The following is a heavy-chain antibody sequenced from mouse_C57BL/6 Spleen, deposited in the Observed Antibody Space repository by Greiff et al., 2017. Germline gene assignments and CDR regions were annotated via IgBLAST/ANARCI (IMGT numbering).Heavy chain of an antibody. J-gene: IGHJ1*03. CDR1: GYTFTSYW. CDR2: IYPGSGST. Sequence: VQLQQPGAELVKPGASVKMSCKASGYTFTSYWITWVKQRPGQGLEWIGDIYPGSGSTNYNEKFKSKATLTVDTSSSTAYMQLSSLTSEDSAVYYCARERVYYGSSTRYFDVWGTGTTVTVSS. CDR3: ARERVYYGSSTRYFDV. D-gene: IGHD1-1*01. V-gene: IGHV1-55*01.